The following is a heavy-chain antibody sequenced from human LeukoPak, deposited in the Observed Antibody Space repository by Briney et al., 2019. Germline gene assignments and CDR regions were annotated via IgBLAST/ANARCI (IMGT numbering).Heavy chain of an antibody. V-gene: IGHV3-30*04. Sequence: GGSLRLSCAASGFTFSSHALHWVRQAPGKGLEWVAVISSDGSYKYYADSVKGRFTISRDNSRNTLYLQMNSLIPEDTAVYYCARQYISGQWYFDYWGQGTLVTVSS. CDR2: ISSDGSYK. CDR1: GFTFSSHA. J-gene: IGHJ4*02. CDR3: ARQYISGQWYFDY. D-gene: IGHD5-18*01.